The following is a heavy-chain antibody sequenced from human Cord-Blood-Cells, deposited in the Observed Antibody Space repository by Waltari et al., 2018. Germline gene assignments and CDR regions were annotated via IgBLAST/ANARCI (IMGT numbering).Heavy chain of an antibody. V-gene: IGHV4-34*01. J-gene: IGHJ2*01. CDR1: GGSFSGYY. Sequence: QVQLQQWGAGLLKPSETLSLTCAVYGGSFSGYYWSWIRKPPGKGLEWIGEINHSGSTSSNPSLKCRVTISVDTSKNQFSLQLSSVTAADTAVYYCAGVWAPAYCGGDCSPGYWYFDLWGRGTLVTVSS. D-gene: IGHD2-21*01. CDR2: INHSGST. CDR3: AGVWAPAYCGGDCSPGYWYFDL.